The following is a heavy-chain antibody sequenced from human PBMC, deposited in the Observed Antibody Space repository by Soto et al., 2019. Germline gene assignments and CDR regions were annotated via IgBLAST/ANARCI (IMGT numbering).Heavy chain of an antibody. J-gene: IGHJ5*02. D-gene: IGHD3-10*01. V-gene: IGHV3-48*02. CDR1: GFTFSSSP. Sequence: EVQLVESGGGLVQPGGSLRLSCAASGFTFSSSPMNWLRQAPGKGLEWVSYIGTSSTYIHYADSVKGRFTISRDDAKKSLYLQMDSLREEDTAVYYFARDVWAYGSVSHDDIWFEPWGKRTLVSVTT. CDR2: IGTSSTYI. CDR3: ARDVWAYGSVSHDDIWFEP.